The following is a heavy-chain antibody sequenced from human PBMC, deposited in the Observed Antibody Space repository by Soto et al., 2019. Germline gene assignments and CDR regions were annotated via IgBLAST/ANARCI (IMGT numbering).Heavy chain of an antibody. CDR1: GYSFAGYW. V-gene: IGHV5-10-1*01. CDR2: IDPSDSQA. CDR3: ARQIYDSDTGPNFQYYFDS. D-gene: IGHD3-22*01. J-gene: IGHJ4*02. Sequence: RGVSLKISCKGSGYSFAGYWITWVRQKPGKGLEWMGRIDPSDSQAYYSPSFRGHVTISVTKSITTVFLQWSSLRASDTAMYYCARQIYDSDTGPNFQYYFDSWGQGTPVTVSS.